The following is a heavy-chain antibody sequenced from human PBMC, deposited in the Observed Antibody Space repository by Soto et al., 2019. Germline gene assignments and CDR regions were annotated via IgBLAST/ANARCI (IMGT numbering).Heavy chain of an antibody. J-gene: IGHJ4*02. CDR2: FYYSGST. Sequence: QVQLQESGPGLVKPSETLSLTCTVSGGSISSYYRSWILQPPGKGLEWIGCFYYSGSTNYNPSLKSRVTISVDTSKKQFSLKLSSVTAADTAVYYCARGGWKLFDYWGQGTLVTVSS. CDR3: ARGGWKLFDY. V-gene: IGHV4-59*01. D-gene: IGHD6-19*01. CDR1: GGSISSYY.